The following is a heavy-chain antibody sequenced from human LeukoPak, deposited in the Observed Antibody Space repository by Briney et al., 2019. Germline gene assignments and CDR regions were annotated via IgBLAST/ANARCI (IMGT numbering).Heavy chain of an antibody. V-gene: IGHV3-23*01. CDR2: LSGSGGAT. CDR1: GFTFSSYA. D-gene: IGHD3-10*02. Sequence: PGGSLRLSCAASGFTFSSYAMSWVRQAPGKGLEWVSGLSGSGGATYYADSVKGRFTISGDTSKNTLYLQMNSLRAEDTALYYCAKEYVHFDYWGQGTLVTVSS. J-gene: IGHJ4*02. CDR3: AKEYVHFDY.